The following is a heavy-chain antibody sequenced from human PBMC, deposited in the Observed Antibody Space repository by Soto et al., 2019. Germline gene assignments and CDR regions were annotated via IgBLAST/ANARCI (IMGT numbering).Heavy chain of an antibody. CDR3: AKYCSTHVCIDY. D-gene: IGHD2-15*01. Sequence: GGSLRLSCAASGFTFSTYCMHWVRHTPGTGLVWVSRTCRYGRELYYADSVKGRFTISRGDAKNTLYLQMSSMRDGDTAVYYCAKYCSTHVCIDYSGQGTLVTVS. CDR2: TCRYGREL. V-gene: IGHV3-74*01. CDR1: GFTFSTYC. J-gene: IGHJ4*02.